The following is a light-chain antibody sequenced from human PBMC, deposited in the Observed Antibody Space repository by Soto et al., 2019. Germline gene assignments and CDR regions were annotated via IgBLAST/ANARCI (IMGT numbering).Light chain of an antibody. CDR3: QHYGTSRVT. CDR2: GAS. V-gene: IGKV3-20*01. Sequence: EIVLTQSPGTLSLSPGERATLSCRVSQSLDSNDLAWYQQKPGQAPRLLIFGASARATGISDRFSGRGSGTDFTLTISRLEPEDAAVYYCQHYGTSRVTFGPGTKVEIK. J-gene: IGKJ3*01. CDR1: QSLDSND.